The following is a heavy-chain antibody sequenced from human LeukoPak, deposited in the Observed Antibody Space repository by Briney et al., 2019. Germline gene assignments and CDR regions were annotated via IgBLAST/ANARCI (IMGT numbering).Heavy chain of an antibody. CDR1: GFTFRSYW. J-gene: IGHJ6*03. Sequence: PGGSLRLSCAASGFTFRSYWMSWVRQAPGKGLEWVSSITSSSSYIYYADSVKGRFTISRDNAKNSLYLQMNSLRAEDTAVYYCARVTRTLYYYYMDVWGKGTTVTISS. CDR2: ITSSSSYI. CDR3: ARVTRTLYYYYMDV. D-gene: IGHD4-11*01. V-gene: IGHV3-21*01.